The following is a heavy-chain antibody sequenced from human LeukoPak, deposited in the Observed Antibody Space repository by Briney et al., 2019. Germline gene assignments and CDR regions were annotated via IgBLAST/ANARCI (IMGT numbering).Heavy chain of an antibody. D-gene: IGHD6-13*01. CDR3: ARGSRSSSWYRFDP. V-gene: IGHV4-39*01. CDR1: GGSISSSTYC. CDR2: MYYSGST. Sequence: SETLSLTCTVSGGSISSSTYCWSWVRQPPGKGLEWIGCMYYSGSTYYSSSLKGRVTISLDTPRNQFSLRLNSVTAADTAVYYCARGSRSSSWYRFDPWGQGTLVTVSS. J-gene: IGHJ5*02.